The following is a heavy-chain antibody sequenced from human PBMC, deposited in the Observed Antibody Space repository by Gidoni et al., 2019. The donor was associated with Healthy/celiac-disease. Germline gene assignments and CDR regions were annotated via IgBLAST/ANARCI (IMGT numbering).Heavy chain of an antibody. V-gene: IGHV4-39*01. Sequence: QLQLQESGPGLVKPSEPLSLTCTVSGGSISSSSYYWGWIRQPPGKGLEWIGSIYYSGSTYYNPSLKSRVTISVDTSKNQFSLKLSSVTAADTAVYYCASHLPLNYYDSSDYYLEDGMDVWGQGTTVTVSS. J-gene: IGHJ6*02. CDR1: GGSISSSSYY. D-gene: IGHD3-22*01. CDR3: ASHLPLNYYDSSDYYLEDGMDV. CDR2: IYYSGST.